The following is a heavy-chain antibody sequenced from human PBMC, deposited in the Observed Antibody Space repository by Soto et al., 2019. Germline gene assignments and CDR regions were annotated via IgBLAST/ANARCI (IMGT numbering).Heavy chain of an antibody. D-gene: IGHD6-6*01. CDR1: GYTFTSYY. CDR2: INPSGGST. Sequence: QVQLVQSGAEVKKPGASVKVSCKASGYTFTSYYMHWVRQAPGQGLEWMGIINPSGGSTSYAQKCQGRGTMTRATSTSTVYMELSSLRSEDTAVYYCARARMAARPGWFDPWGQGTMVTVSS. J-gene: IGHJ5*02. CDR3: ARARMAARPGWFDP. V-gene: IGHV1-46*01.